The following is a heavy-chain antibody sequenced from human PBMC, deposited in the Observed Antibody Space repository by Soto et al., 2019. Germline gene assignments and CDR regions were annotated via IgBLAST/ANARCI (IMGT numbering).Heavy chain of an antibody. Sequence: PGGSLRLSCAAPGFTFSSYEMNWVRQAPGKGLEWVSYISSSGSTIYYADSVKGRFTISRDNAKNSLYLQMNSLRAEDTAVYYCAKHYDSSGFGLDYWGQGTLVTVSS. CDR3: AKHYDSSGFGLDY. J-gene: IGHJ4*02. CDR1: GFTFSSYE. CDR2: ISSSGSTI. V-gene: IGHV3-48*03. D-gene: IGHD3-22*01.